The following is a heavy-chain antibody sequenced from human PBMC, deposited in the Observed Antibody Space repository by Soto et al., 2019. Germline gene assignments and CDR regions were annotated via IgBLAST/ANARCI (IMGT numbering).Heavy chain of an antibody. CDR1: GFIFNTYG. D-gene: IGHD4-4*01. CDR2: ISYDGSNI. V-gene: IGHV3-30*18. CDR3: AKAWGNFDMYSYYYMDV. Sequence: GGSLRLSCAASGFIFNTYGMHWVRQAPGKGLEWVALISYDGSNIYSASSVKGRFTSSRDNSKNTLYLQMKSLGAEESAVYYCAKAWGNFDMYSYYYMDVWGKGTTVTVSS. J-gene: IGHJ6*03.